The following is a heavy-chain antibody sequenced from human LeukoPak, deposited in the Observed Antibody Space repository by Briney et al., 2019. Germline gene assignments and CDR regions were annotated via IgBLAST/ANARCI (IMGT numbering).Heavy chain of an antibody. Sequence: PGGSLRLSCAASGFTFSNYWMSWVRQAPGKGLEWVANIKEDGSEKDYVDSVKGRFTISRDNAQSSLYLQMDSLRAEDTAVYYCARDGVVNFWVSYGTYNYYYHMDVWGKETTVTVSS. D-gene: IGHD3-16*01. J-gene: IGHJ6*04. CDR1: GFTFSNYW. CDR2: IKEDGSEK. CDR3: ARDGVVNFWVSYGTYNYYYHMDV. V-gene: IGHV3-7*01.